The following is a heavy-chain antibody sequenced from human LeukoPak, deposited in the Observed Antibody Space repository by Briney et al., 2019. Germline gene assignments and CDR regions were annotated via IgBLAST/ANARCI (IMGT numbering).Heavy chain of an antibody. CDR2: ICSNEGCT. V-gene: IGHV3-64*01. CDR1: GFTFSNYA. J-gene: IGHJ4*02. Sequence: GGSLRLSCAASGFTFSNYAMYWVRQAPGKGLEYVSAICSNEGCTDYANSVKGRFTISRDNSKNRLFLQMGSLRAEDMAVYYCARGGYYDSSGSFEYWGQGILVTVSS. D-gene: IGHD3-22*01. CDR3: ARGGYYDSSGSFEY.